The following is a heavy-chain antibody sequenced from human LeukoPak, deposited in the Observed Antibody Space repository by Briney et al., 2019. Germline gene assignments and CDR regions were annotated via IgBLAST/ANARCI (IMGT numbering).Heavy chain of an antibody. CDR2: IYYSGST. V-gene: IGHV4-34*09. Sequence: SETLSLTCAVYGGSFSGYYWSWIRQPPGKGLEWIGYIYYSGSTYYNPSLKSRVTISVDTSKNQFSLKLSSVTAADTAVYYCARSGIVGATTFDYWGQGTLVTVSS. CDR1: GGSFSGYY. J-gene: IGHJ4*02. D-gene: IGHD1-26*01. CDR3: ARSGIVGATTFDY.